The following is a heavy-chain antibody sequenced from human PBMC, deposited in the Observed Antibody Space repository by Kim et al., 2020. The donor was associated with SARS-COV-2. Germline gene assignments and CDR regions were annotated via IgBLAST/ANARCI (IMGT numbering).Heavy chain of an antibody. Sequence: YNNPSLKSQVTLSVETSKNQFSLKMNSVTAADTSVFYCARHLTGSSWFDYWGQGTLVTVSS. J-gene: IGHJ4*02. CDR3: ARHLTGSSWFDY. V-gene: IGHV4-39*01. D-gene: IGHD6-13*01.